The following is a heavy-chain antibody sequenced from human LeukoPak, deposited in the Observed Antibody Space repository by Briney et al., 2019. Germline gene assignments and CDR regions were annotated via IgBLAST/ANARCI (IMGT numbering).Heavy chain of an antibody. CDR1: VFIFSNFA. D-gene: IGHD6-13*01. CDR3: AREEQELVRDYYMDV. V-gene: IGHV3-30*01. J-gene: IGHJ6*03. CDR2: ISYDGSHT. Sequence: PGGSLRLSCAASVFIFSNFAMHWVRQAPGKGLEWVALISYDGSHTYYADSMKGRFTISRDNSRNVLYLQMTSLSGDDSAVYYCAREEQELVRDYYMDVWGKGTTVTVSS.